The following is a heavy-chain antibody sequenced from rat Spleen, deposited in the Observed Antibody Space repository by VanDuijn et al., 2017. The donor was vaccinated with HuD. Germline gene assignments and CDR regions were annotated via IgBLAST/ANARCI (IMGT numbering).Heavy chain of an antibody. CDR1: GFTFSSYD. Sequence: EVQLVESGGGLVQPGRSLKLSCAASGFTFSSYDMAWVRQAPTKGLEWVASISPSGGSTYYRNSVKGRFTISRDNAKSSLYLQMDSLSAEDTATYYCARQETSGYSNWFTCWGQGTLVTVSS. CDR2: ISPSGGST. J-gene: IGHJ3*01. CDR3: ARQETSGYSNWFTC. V-gene: IGHV5-25*01. D-gene: IGHD4-3*01.